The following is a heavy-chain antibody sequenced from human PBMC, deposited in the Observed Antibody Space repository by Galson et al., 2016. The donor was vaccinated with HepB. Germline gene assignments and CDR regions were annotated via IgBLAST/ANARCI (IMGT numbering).Heavy chain of an antibody. D-gene: IGHD6-6*01. CDR3: ARLGAARPLHYFYGMDV. CDR2: IYPYDSDA. Sequence: QSGAEVKKPGESLKISCKASGYTFNNYWIGWVRQMPGKGLEWMGIIYPYDSDAKYSPSFQHQVTISADKSIDTAYLHWSRLKASDTAIYFCARLGAARPLHYFYGMDVWGQGTTVTVSS. CDR1: GYTFNNYW. J-gene: IGHJ6*02. V-gene: IGHV5-51*01.